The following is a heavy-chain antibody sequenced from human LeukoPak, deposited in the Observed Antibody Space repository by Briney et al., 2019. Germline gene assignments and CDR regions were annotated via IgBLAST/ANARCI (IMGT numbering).Heavy chain of an antibody. D-gene: IGHD2-15*01. J-gene: IGHJ4*02. CDR3: HVVVVAATGDVVY. V-gene: IGHV1-69*04. CDR1: GGTFSSYA. CDR2: IIPILGIA. Sequence: ASVKVSCKASGGTFSSYAISWVRQAPGQGLEWMGRIIPILGIANYAQKFQGRVTITADKSTSTAYMELSSLRSVDTAVYYCHVVVVAATGDVVYWGQGTLVTVSS.